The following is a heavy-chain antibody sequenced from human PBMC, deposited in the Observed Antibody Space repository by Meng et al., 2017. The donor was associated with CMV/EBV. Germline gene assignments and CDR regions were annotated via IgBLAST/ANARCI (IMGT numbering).Heavy chain of an antibody. D-gene: IGHD6-13*01. V-gene: IGHV1-8*01. Sequence: ASVKVSCKASVYTFTSYDINWVRQATGQGLEWMGWMNPNSGNTGYAQKFQGRVTMTRNTSISTAYMELSSLRSEDTAVYYCARGRGSFRKRQQLTFDYWGQGTLVTVSS. CDR2: MNPNSGNT. CDR1: VYTFTSYD. CDR3: ARGRGSFRKRQQLTFDY. J-gene: IGHJ4*02.